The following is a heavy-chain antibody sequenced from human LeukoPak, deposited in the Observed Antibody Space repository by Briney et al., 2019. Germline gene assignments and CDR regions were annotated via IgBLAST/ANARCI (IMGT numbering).Heavy chain of an antibody. V-gene: IGHV3-30*13. J-gene: IGHJ5*02. D-gene: IGHD2-15*01. Sequence: GGSLRLSCVASGFMFRAFRKQWVRQAPGKGPECLTVVTDSERDKYYADSVKGRFTVFRDNSKNSVYLQINRARPEDTAVYYWVREAGYCEGYLWGQGTLVTVSS. CDR3: VREAGYCEGYL. CDR1: GFMFRAFR. CDR2: VTDSERDK.